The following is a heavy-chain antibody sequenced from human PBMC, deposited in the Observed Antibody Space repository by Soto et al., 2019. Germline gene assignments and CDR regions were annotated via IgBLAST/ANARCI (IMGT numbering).Heavy chain of an antibody. CDR1: GGSFSGYY. D-gene: IGHD3-9*01. CDR3: ARGVLYYDILTGYYLRGVIDY. CDR2: INHSGST. J-gene: IGHJ4*02. V-gene: IGHV4-34*01. Sequence: SETLSLTCAVYGGSFSGYYWSGIRQPPGKGLEWIGEINHSGSTNYNPSLKSRVTISVDTSKNQFSLKLSSVTAADTAVYYCARGVLYYDILTGYYLRGVIDYWGQGTLVTVS.